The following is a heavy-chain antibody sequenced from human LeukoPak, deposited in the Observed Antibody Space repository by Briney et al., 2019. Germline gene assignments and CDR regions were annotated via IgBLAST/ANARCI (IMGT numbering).Heavy chain of an antibody. D-gene: IGHD6-19*01. Sequence: GGSLRLSCAASGFTFSSYWMHWVRQAPGKGLEWVSYISTTSSNIYYADSVEGRFTISRDNSKNTLYLQMNSLRAEDTAVYYCARDIGSGWYYYYYGMDVWGQGTTVAVSS. J-gene: IGHJ6*02. CDR2: ISTTSSNI. V-gene: IGHV3-48*01. CDR1: GFTFSSYW. CDR3: ARDIGSGWYYYYYGMDV.